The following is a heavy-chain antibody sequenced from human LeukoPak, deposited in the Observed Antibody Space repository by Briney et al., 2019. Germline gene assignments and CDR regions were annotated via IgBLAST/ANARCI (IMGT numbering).Heavy chain of an antibody. CDR2: IHANPKTI. J-gene: IGHJ4*02. CDR1: GFTFRDYQ. CDR3: ARSGYGDFDY. V-gene: IGHV3-11*01. Sequence: GGSLRLSCEGSGFTFRDYQMSWIRQAPGKGLEWISYIHANPKTIYYADSAKGRFTISRDNAKNSLYLQMNSLRVDDTAVYYCARSGYGDFDYWGQGARVTVSS. D-gene: IGHD5-12*01.